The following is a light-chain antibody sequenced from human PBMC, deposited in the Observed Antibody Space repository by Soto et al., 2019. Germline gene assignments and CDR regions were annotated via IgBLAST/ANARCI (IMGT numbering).Light chain of an antibody. CDR3: QQYHNWPPIT. CDR1: QSVSSN. J-gene: IGKJ5*01. CDR2: GAS. Sequence: DIVMTLSPATLSVSPGERATLSCRASQSVSSNLAWYQQKPGQAPRLLIYGASTRATGVPARFSGSGSGTEFTLTISSLQSEDFAVYYCQQYHNWPPITFGQGTRLHIK. V-gene: IGKV3-15*01.